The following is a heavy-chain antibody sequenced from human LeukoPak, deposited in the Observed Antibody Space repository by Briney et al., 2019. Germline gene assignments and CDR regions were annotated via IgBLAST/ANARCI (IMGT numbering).Heavy chain of an antibody. J-gene: IGHJ3*02. Sequence: SVKVSCNASGGTFSSYAYSWVRQAPGQGLEWMGGIITIFGTANYAQKFQGRVKITTDESTSTAYMELSSLRSEDTAVYYCAKEYSSGWYGIYAFDIWGQGTMVTVSS. CDR1: GGTFSSYA. CDR2: IITIFGTA. D-gene: IGHD6-19*01. CDR3: AKEYSSGWYGIYAFDI. V-gene: IGHV1-69*05.